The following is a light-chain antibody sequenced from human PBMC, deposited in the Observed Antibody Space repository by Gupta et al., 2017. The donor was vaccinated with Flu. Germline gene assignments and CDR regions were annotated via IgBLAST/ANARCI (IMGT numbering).Light chain of an antibody. CDR1: QGIISY. Sequence: GIIVTITCLASQGIISYLAWYQQKPGKAPKLLIYAASTLQSGVPSRFSGSGSGTDFTLTISCLQSEDFATYYCQQYYSSSWTFGQGTKVEIK. CDR3: QQYYSSSWT. V-gene: IGKV1-8*01. J-gene: IGKJ1*01. CDR2: AAS.